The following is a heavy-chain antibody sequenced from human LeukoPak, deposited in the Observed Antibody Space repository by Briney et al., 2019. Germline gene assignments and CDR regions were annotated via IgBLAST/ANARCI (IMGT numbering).Heavy chain of an antibody. D-gene: IGHD5-12*01. CDR2: IYPGDSDT. J-gene: IGHJ3*02. CDR1: GYSFTSYW. Sequence: GESLKISCKGSGYSFTSYWIGWVRQMPGKGLEWMGIIYPGDSDTRYSPSFQGQVTISADKSISTAYLQWSSLKASDTAMYYSARPRQRWIDAFDIWGQGTMVTFSS. CDR3: ARPRQRWIDAFDI. V-gene: IGHV5-51*01.